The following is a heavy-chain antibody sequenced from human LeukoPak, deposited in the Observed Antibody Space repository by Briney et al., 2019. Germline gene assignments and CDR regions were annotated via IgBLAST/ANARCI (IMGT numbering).Heavy chain of an antibody. D-gene: IGHD5-18*01. CDR2: MNPNSGNT. V-gene: IGHV1-8*01. CDR3: ARDRYSCGYIDY. CDR1: GYTFTSYD. Sequence: ASVKVSCKASGYTFTSYDINWVRQATGQGLEWMGWMNPNSGNTGYAQKFQGRVTMTRDTSTSTVYMELSSLRSEDTAVYYCARDRYSCGYIDYWGQGTLVTVSS. J-gene: IGHJ4*02.